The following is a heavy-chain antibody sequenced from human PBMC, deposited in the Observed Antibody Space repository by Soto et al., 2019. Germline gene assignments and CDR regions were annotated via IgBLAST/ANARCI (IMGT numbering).Heavy chain of an antibody. J-gene: IGHJ6*02. CDR1: GFTFNSYG. CDR3: AKSSGRGHYYGMDV. CDR2: VSAGGGDT. Sequence: GGSLRLSCAASGFTFNSYGMNWVRQAPGKGLEWVAGVSAGGGDTSYADSVKGRFTISRDNSKDTLYLQMNSLRAEDTAVYYWAKSSGRGHYYGMDVWGQGTTVTVSS. V-gene: IGHV3-23*01. D-gene: IGHD2-15*01.